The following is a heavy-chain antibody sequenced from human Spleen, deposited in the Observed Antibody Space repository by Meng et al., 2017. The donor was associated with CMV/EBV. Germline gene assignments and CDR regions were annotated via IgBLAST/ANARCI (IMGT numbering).Heavy chain of an antibody. V-gene: IGHV3-11*01. Sequence: CAASGFTFSDYYMNWIRQAPGTGLEWVSYISDSGRTIYYADSVKGRFTISRDNSKNTLYLQMNSLRAEDTAVYYCARDQSYSSGLDYWGQGTLVTVSS. CDR2: ISDSGRTI. CDR3: ARDQSYSSGLDY. D-gene: IGHD6-19*01. CDR1: GFTFSDYY. J-gene: IGHJ4*02.